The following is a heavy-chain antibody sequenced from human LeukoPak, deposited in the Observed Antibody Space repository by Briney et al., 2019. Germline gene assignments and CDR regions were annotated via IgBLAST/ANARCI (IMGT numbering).Heavy chain of an antibody. CDR3: SRQTGTWDFDY. Sequence: GGSLRLSCAASGFTFSSYEMIWVRQAPGKGLEWVSYISSSDGTIYYADSVRGRFTISRDNAKDSLYLQMNSLRAEDTAVYYCSRQTGTWDFDYWGQGTLVTVSS. D-gene: IGHD3-10*01. V-gene: IGHV3-48*03. CDR2: ISSSDGTI. J-gene: IGHJ4*02. CDR1: GFTFSSYE.